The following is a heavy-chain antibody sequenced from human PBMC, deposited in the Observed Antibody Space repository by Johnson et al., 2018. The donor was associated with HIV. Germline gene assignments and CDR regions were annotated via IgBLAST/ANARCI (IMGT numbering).Heavy chain of an antibody. CDR3: AKGAKRVDAFDI. Sequence: EVQVLESGGGLVQPWGSLRLSCAASGFTFSSYAMSWVRQAPGKGLEWVSAISGSGGSTYYADSVKGRFTISRDNSKNTLYLQMNSLRAEDTAVYYCAKGAKRVDAFDIWGQGTMVTVSS. J-gene: IGHJ3*02. CDR1: GFTFSSYA. V-gene: IGHV3-23*01. CDR2: ISGSGGST.